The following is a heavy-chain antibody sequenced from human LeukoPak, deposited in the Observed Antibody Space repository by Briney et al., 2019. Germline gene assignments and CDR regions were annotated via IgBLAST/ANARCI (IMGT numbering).Heavy chain of an antibody. V-gene: IGHV3-23*01. Sequence: PGGSLRLSCAASGFTFSSYAMSWVRQAPGKGLEWVSAISGSGGSTYYAASVKGRFAISTDNSKNTLYLLMNRLRAEDTAVYYCAKSRGLSSPFDYWGQGTLVTVSS. CDR1: GFTFSSYA. CDR3: AKSRGLSSPFDY. J-gene: IGHJ4*02. CDR2: ISGSGGST. D-gene: IGHD2-15*01.